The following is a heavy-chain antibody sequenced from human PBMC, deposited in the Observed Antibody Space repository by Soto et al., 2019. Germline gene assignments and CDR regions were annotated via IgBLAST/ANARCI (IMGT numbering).Heavy chain of an antibody. CDR2: IIPIFGTA. J-gene: IGHJ5*02. CDR3: ARDGKYCGGDCFLNGFDP. D-gene: IGHD2-21*02. Sequence: SVKVSCKASGGTFSSYAISWVRQAPGQGLEWMGGIIPIFGTANYAQKFQGRVTITADKSTSTAYLELSSLRSEDTAVYYYARDGKYCGGDCFLNGFDPWGQGTMVTVSS. CDR1: GGTFSSYA. V-gene: IGHV1-69*06.